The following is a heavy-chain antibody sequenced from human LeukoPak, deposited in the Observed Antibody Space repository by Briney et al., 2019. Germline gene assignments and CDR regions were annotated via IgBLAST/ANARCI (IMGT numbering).Heavy chain of an antibody. CDR3: AKDGECSSTSCSLDY. CDR1: GFTFSSFA. CDR2: VSGSGATT. Sequence: GGSLRLSCAASGFTFSSFAMSWVRQAPGKGLEWVSTVSGSGATTYYADSVKGRFTISRDNSKNTLYLQVNSLRAEDTAVYYCAKDGECSSTSCSLDYWGQGTLVTVSS. D-gene: IGHD2-2*01. V-gene: IGHV3-23*01. J-gene: IGHJ4*02.